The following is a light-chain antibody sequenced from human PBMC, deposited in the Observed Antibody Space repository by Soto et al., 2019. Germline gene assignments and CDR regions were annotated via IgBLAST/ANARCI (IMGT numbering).Light chain of an antibody. CDR2: GNS. CDR1: SSNIGAGYD. Sequence: QSVLTQPPSVSGAPGQRVTISCTGSSSNIGAGYDVHWYQQLPGTAPKLLIYGNSNRPSGVPDRFSGSKSGTSASLAITGLQAEDEADYYCQSYDSSLSGWGVFGGRTKVTVL. V-gene: IGLV1-40*01. J-gene: IGLJ2*01. CDR3: QSYDSSLSGWGV.